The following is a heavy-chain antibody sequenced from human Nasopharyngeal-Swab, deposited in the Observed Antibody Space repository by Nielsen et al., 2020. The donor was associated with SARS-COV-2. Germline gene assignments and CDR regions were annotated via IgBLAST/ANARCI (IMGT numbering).Heavy chain of an antibody. D-gene: IGHD3-22*01. Sequence: RIDSSDSYTIYTASFQGHVTISADKSISTAYLQWSSLKASDTAMYYCARQFRGYYDSSGPLSWFDPWGQGTLVTVSS. CDR2: IDSSDSYT. CDR3: ARQFRGYYDSSGPLSWFDP. V-gene: IGHV5-10-1*01. J-gene: IGHJ5*02.